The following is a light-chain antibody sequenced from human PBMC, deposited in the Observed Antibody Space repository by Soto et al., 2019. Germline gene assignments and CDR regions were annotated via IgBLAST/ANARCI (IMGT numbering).Light chain of an antibody. CDR3: QSCDSSNWV. CDR2: EDN. Sequence: NFMLTQPHSVSESPGKTVTISCTRSSGSIASNYVQWYQQRPGSSPTTVIYEDNQRPSGVPDRFSGSIDSSSNSASLTISGLQTEDEADYYCQSCDSSNWVFGGGTKLTVL. V-gene: IGLV6-57*01. CDR1: SGSIASNY. J-gene: IGLJ3*02.